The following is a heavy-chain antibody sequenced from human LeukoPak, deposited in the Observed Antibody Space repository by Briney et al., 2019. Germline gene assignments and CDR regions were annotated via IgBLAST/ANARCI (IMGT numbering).Heavy chain of an antibody. Sequence: PGGSLRLSCAASGFTFTTYDMSGVRQAPGKGLEWVSTISDFGVASYYAASVKGRFTISRDNSKNTLYLQMSSLRVEDTAVYYCAKRYCSGSLYYFDYWGQGTLVTVSS. CDR3: AKRYCSGSLYYFDY. J-gene: IGHJ4*02. V-gene: IGHV3-23*01. CDR1: GFTFTTYD. D-gene: IGHD3-10*01. CDR2: ISDFGVAS.